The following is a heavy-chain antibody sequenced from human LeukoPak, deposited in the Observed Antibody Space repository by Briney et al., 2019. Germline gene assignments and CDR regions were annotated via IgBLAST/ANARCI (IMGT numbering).Heavy chain of an antibody. CDR2: INHSGST. V-gene: IGHV4-34*01. Sequence: SEALSLTCAVYGGSFSGYYWSWIRQPPGKGLEWIGEINHSGSTNYNPSLKSRVTISVDTSKNQFSLKLSSATAADTAVYYCARGLTYYDYIWGSYRHDRSTRIHDYWGQGTLVTVSS. D-gene: IGHD3-16*02. CDR3: ARGLTYYDYIWGSYRHDRSTRIHDY. CDR1: GGSFSGYY. J-gene: IGHJ4*02.